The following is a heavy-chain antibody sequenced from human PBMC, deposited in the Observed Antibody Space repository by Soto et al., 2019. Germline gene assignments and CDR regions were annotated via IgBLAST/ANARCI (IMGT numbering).Heavy chain of an antibody. Sequence: PGGSLRLSCAASGFTFSNYWMHWVRQAPGKGLEWISGIIDSGASTYYADSLKGRFTISRDNSKNTLYLQMNSLRAEDTAVYYCAKDQGSSWYERDYWGQGTRVTVSS. CDR2: IIDSGAST. D-gene: IGHD6-13*01. CDR3: AKDQGSSWYERDY. V-gene: IGHV3-23*01. J-gene: IGHJ4*02. CDR1: GFTFSNYW.